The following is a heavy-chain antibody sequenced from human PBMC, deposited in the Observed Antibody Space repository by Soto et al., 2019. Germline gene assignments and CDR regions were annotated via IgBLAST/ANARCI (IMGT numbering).Heavy chain of an antibody. J-gene: IGHJ4*02. CDR2: ISGGGGSS. Sequence: EVQLLESGGGLVQPGGSLRLSCAASGFTFSNYAMSWVRQAPGKGLEWVSGISGGGGSSYYADSVKGRFTISRDNSKNTLYLHMTSLRAEDTALYYCAHNCGVDCHSVFFYWGQGTLVIVSS. CDR3: AHNCGVDCHSVFFY. V-gene: IGHV3-23*01. D-gene: IGHD2-21*02. CDR1: GFTFSNYA.